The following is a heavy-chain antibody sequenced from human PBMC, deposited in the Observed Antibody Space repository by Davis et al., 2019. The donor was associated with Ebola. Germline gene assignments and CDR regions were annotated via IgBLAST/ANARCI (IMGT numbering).Heavy chain of an antibody. D-gene: IGHD5-18*01. Sequence: HSQTLSLTRAISGDSVSSGGWHWISQSPSRGLEWLGRTYYSSKWYNDYAVSVKSRITINPDTSKNQFSLQLNSVTPEDTALYYCARGWLRAGMDVWGEGTTVTVSS. CDR2: TYYSSKWYN. CDR3: ARGWLRAGMDV. J-gene: IGHJ6*04. V-gene: IGHV6-1*01. CDR1: GDSVSSGG.